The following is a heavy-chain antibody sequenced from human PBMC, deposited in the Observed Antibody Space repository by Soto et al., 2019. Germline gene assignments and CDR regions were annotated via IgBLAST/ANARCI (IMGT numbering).Heavy chain of an antibody. CDR1: GFTFSSYW. CDR3: ARDHAIAAAGTRYYYGMDV. Sequence: GGSLRLSCAASGFTFSSYWMSWVRQAPGKGLEWVANIKQDGSEKYYVDSVKGRFTISRDNAKNSLYLQMNSLRAEDTAVYYCARDHAIAAAGTRYYYGMDVWGQGTTVTVSS. J-gene: IGHJ6*02. CDR2: IKQDGSEK. D-gene: IGHD6-13*01. V-gene: IGHV3-7*03.